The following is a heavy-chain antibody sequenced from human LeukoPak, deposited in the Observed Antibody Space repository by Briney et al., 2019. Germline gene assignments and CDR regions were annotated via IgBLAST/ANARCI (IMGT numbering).Heavy chain of an antibody. D-gene: IGHD4-17*01. V-gene: IGHV4-59*08. CDR2: IYYSGST. CDR3: ARHLSDYGDYYYYGIDV. J-gene: IGHJ6*02. CDR1: GGSISSYH. Sequence: SETLALTCTIPGGSISSYHWSWIRQPPGKGLGWIGYIYYSGSTNYNPSLQSRVTISVDTSKQQFSLKLSSVTAADTAGYYCARHLSDYGDYYYYGIDVWGQGTTVTVSS.